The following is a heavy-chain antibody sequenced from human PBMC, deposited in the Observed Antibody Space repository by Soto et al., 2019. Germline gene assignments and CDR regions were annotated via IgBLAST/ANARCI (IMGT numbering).Heavy chain of an antibody. CDR3: ARATIVLVPAAMVSHWFDP. CDR1: GGSISSGDCY. J-gene: IGHJ5*02. D-gene: IGHD2-2*01. V-gene: IGHV4-30-4*01. Sequence: PSETLSLTCTVSGGSISSGDCYWSWIRQPPGKGLEWIGYIYYSGSTYYNPSLKSRVTISVDTSKNQFSLKLSSVTAADTAVYYCARATIVLVPAAMVSHWFDPWGQGTLVTVSS. CDR2: IYYSGST.